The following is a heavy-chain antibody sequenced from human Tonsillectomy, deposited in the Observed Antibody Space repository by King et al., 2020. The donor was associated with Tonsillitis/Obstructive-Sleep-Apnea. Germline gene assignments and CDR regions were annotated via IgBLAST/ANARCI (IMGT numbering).Heavy chain of an antibody. Sequence: VQLVQSGAEVKKPGESLKISCEGSGYRFTSSWIGWVRQMPGKGLEGMGIIYHGDADTRYSLSFQRQVPFPAAQSISTAYLQWTSLKASDTAMYYCARLGDSSSFVSLDYFDYWGQGTLVTVSS. CDR1: GYRFTSSW. CDR2: IYHGDADT. J-gene: IGHJ4*02. V-gene: IGHV5-51*01. CDR3: ARLGDSSSFVSLDYFDY. D-gene: IGHD6-6*01.